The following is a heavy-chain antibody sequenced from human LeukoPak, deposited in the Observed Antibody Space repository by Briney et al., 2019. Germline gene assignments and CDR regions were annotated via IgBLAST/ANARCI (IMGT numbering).Heavy chain of an antibody. CDR2: IWYDGSYK. CDR1: GFTFSNYG. CDR3: AKVVQYTASTGTGLDY. V-gene: IGHV3-33*06. D-gene: IGHD6-13*01. J-gene: IGHJ4*02. Sequence: AGGSLRLSCAASGFTFSNYGMHWVRQAPGKGLDWVAVIWYDGSYKYYAASVKGRFTISRDNSKNTLYLQMNSLRAEDTAVYYCAKVVQYTASTGTGLDYWGQGTLVTVSS.